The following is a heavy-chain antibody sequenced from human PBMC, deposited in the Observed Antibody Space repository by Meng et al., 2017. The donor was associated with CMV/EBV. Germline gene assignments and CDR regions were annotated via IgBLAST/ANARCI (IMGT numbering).Heavy chain of an antibody. CDR1: GGSLSGYY. V-gene: IGHV4-34*01. J-gene: IGHJ4*02. CDR2: INHSGST. CDR3: ARRTSYAITIFGVVGGYFDY. D-gene: IGHD3-3*01. Sequence: SQTLSLTCGIYGGSLSGYYWSWIRQTPGKGLEWIGEINHSGSTNYNPSLKSRVTISVDTSKNQFSLKLSSVTAADTAVYYCARRTSYAITIFGVVGGYFDYWGQGTLVTVSS.